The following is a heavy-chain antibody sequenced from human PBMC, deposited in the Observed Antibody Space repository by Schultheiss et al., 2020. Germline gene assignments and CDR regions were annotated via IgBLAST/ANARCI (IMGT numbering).Heavy chain of an antibody. J-gene: IGHJ4*02. CDR2: IYSGGST. Sequence: GGSLRLSCAASGFTVSSNYMSWVRQAPGKGLEWVSVIYSGGSTYYADSVKGRFTISRDNSKNTLYLQMNSLRAEDTAVYYCARDKATYYDSSGYHLDYWGQGTLVTVSA. CDR1: GFTVSSNY. D-gene: IGHD3-22*01. V-gene: IGHV3-53*01. CDR3: ARDKATYYDSSGYHLDY.